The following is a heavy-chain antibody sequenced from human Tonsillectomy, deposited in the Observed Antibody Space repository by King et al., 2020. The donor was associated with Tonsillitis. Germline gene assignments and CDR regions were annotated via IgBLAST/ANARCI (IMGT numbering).Heavy chain of an antibody. V-gene: IGHV3-9*01. CDR1: GFTFDDYA. CDR2: ISWNSGSI. J-gene: IGHJ6*03. Sequence: VQLVESGGGLVQPGRSLRLSCAASGFTFDDYAMHWVRPAPGKGLEWVSGISWNSGSIGYADSVKGRFTISRDNAKNSLYLQMNSLRAEDTALYYCAKEGSAYYPYYYYMDVWGKGTTVTVSS. D-gene: IGHD3-3*01. CDR3: AKEGSAYYPYYYYMDV.